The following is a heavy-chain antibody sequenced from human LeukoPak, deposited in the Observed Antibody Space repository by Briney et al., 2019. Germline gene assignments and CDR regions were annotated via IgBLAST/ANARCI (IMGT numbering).Heavy chain of an antibody. CDR1: GFTVSSNY. Sequence: PGGSLRLSCAASGFTVSSNYMSWVRQAPGKGLEWVSVIYSGGSTYYADSVKGRLTISRDNSKNTLYLQMNSLRAEDTAVYYCASIAVAGRNAFDIWGQGTMVTVSS. CDR3: ASIAVAGRNAFDI. CDR2: IYSGGST. J-gene: IGHJ3*02. V-gene: IGHV3-53*01. D-gene: IGHD6-19*01.